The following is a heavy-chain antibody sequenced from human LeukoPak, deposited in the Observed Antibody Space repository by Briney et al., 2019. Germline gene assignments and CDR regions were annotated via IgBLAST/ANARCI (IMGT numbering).Heavy chain of an antibody. J-gene: IGHJ4*02. V-gene: IGHV3-15*07. CDR3: TTVLGPTNYDSSGYRG. CDR2: IKSKTDGGTT. CDR1: GFTFSNAW. Sequence: KAGGSLRLSCAASGFTFSNAWMNWVRQAPGKGLEWVGRIKSKTDGGTTDYAAPVKGRFTISRDDSKNTLYLQMNSLKTEDTAVYYCTTVLGPTNYDSSGYRGWGQGTLVTVSS. D-gene: IGHD3-22*01.